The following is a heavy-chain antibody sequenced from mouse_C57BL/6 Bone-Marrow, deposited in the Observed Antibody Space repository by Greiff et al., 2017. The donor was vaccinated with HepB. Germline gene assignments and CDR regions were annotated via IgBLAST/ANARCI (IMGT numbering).Heavy chain of an antibody. CDR2: IYPSDSET. D-gene: IGHD1-1*01. Sequence: QVQLQQPGAELVRPGSSVKLSCKASGYTFTSYWMYWVKQRPGQGLEWIGNIYPSDSETHYNQKFKDKATLTVDKSSSTAYMQLSSLTSEDSAVYYCARKNYYGSSVWFAYWGQGTLVTVSA. CDR3: ARKNYYGSSVWFAY. V-gene: IGHV1-61*01. J-gene: IGHJ3*01. CDR1: GYTFTSYW.